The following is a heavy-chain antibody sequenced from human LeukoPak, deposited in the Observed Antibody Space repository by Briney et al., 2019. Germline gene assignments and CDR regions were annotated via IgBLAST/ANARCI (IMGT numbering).Heavy chain of an antibody. CDR3: ARDVRGAGWEYYFDY. Sequence: SETLSLTCTVSGGSISSSSYYWGWIRQPPGKGLEWIGSIYYSGSTYYNPSLKSRVTISVDTSKNQFSLKLSSVTAADTAVYYCARDVRGAGWEYYFDYWVQGTLVTVSS. J-gene: IGHJ4*02. CDR2: IYYSGST. CDR1: GGSISSSSYY. V-gene: IGHV4-39*07. D-gene: IGHD3-10*02.